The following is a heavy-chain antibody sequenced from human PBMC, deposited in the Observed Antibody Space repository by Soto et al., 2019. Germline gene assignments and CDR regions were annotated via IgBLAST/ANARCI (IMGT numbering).Heavy chain of an antibody. Sequence: QVQLVQSGAEVKKPGASVKVSCKASGYTFTSYGISWVRQAPGQGLEWMGWISAYNGNTNYAQKLQGRVTMTTDTSTSTAYMELRGLRSDDTAVYYCAGTAEQWLVETWFDPWGQGTLVTVSS. V-gene: IGHV1-18*01. D-gene: IGHD6-19*01. CDR1: GYTFTSYG. J-gene: IGHJ5*02. CDR3: AGTAEQWLVETWFDP. CDR2: ISAYNGNT.